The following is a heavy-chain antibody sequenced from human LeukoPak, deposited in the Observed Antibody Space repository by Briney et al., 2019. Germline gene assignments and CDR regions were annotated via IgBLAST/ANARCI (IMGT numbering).Heavy chain of an antibody. CDR3: ITGDYDFWSGFYSPNHYFDY. CDR2: NKGKNAAGAP. V-gene: IGHV3-15*01. CDR1: GFNFTYPR. Sequence: PGGVPRLSLAAPGFNFTYPRMSRVRPAPGEGPEGVGRNKGKNAAGAPDYVASVKGRFTISRDDSKNTLFLQMNSLKTEDTAVYYCITGDYDFWSGFYSPNHYFDYWGQGTLVTVSS. D-gene: IGHD3-3*01. J-gene: IGHJ4*02.